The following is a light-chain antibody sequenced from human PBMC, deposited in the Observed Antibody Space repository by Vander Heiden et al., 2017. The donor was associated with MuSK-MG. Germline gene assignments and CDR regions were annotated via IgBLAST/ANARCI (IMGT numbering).Light chain of an antibody. Sequence: DIQMTQSPSSLSASVGDRVTITCRASQSISSYLNWYQQKPGKAPKLLFYAASRWQSGVPSRFSGSGYGTDFTLTSSRLQHEDFANYYWQQSYSTHLFGQGTKLEIK. CDR3: QQSYSTHL. V-gene: IGKV1-39*01. CDR2: AAS. J-gene: IGKJ2*01. CDR1: QSISSY.